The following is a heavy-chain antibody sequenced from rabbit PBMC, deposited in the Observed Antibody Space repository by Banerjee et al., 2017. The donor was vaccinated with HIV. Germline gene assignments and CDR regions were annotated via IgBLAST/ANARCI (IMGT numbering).Heavy chain of an antibody. J-gene: IGHJ4*01. CDR3: ARAGYGGYGYDL. V-gene: IGHV1S40*01. CDR1: GFSFSTYW. Sequence: QSLEESGGDLVKPGASLTLTCTASGFSFSTYWMSWVRQAPGKGLEWIGRIYTDSGGTAYANWAKGRFTISKTSSTTVTLQMTSLTAADTATYFCARAGYGGYGYDLWGPGTLVTVS. D-gene: IGHD6-1*01. CDR2: IYTDSGGT.